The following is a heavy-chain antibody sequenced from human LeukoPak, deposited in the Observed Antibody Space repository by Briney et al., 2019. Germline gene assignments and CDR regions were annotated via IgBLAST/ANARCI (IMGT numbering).Heavy chain of an antibody. Sequence: SQTVSLTCTDSGGSISSGGYYWSWIRQHPGKGLEWIGYIYYSGSTYYNPSLKSRVTISVDTSKNQFSLKLSSVTAADTAVYYCARGARYDILTGPIIPYGWFDPWGQGTLVTVSS. J-gene: IGHJ5*02. V-gene: IGHV4-31*03. CDR3: ARGARYDILTGPIIPYGWFDP. D-gene: IGHD3-9*01. CDR1: GGSISSGGYY. CDR2: IYYSGST.